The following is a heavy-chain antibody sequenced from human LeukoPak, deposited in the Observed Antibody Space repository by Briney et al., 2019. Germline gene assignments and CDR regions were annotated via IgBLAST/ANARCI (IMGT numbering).Heavy chain of an antibody. CDR2: IYTTGST. D-gene: IGHD3-22*01. CDR1: SGSISSLNYF. J-gene: IGHJ3*02. V-gene: IGHV4-61*02. Sequence: SQTLSLTCTVSSGSISSLNYFWTWIRQPAGKGLEYIGRIYTTGSTNYNPSLKSRVTISLDTSKNQFSLELTSVTAADTAVYYCASGDYYESSGLGAFDIWGQGTMVTVSS. CDR3: ASGDYYESSGLGAFDI.